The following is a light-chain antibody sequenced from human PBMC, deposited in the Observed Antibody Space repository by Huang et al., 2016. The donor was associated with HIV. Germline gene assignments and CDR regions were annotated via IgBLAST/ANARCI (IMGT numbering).Light chain of an antibody. J-gene: IGKJ1*01. CDR1: QSINNN. V-gene: IGKV3D-15*01. CDR2: VAS. Sequence: EIVMTQSPGTLSVSPGASAVLSCRASQSINNNLAWYQQTPGQAPRLLISVASARATGIPVRCRGSGAGTNFTLTISSLESEDVAVYYCQHYNNWPPWTFGQGTRVEVK. CDR3: QHYNNWPPWT.